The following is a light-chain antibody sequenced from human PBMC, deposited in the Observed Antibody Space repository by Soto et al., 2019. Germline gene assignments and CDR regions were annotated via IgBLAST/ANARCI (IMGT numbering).Light chain of an antibody. V-gene: IGKV1-5*01. J-gene: IGKJ1*01. CDR3: QQYENYWT. Sequence: DIQMTPSPFTLSASVVDRVTITCRASQTISSWLAWYQQIPGKAPKLLIYDASNLESGVPSRFSGSGSGTEFTLTISSLQPEDFAVYYCQQYENYWTFGQGTKVDIK. CDR1: QTISSW. CDR2: DAS.